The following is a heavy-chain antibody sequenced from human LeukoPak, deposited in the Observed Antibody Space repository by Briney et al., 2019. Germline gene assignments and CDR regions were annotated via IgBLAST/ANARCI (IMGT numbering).Heavy chain of an antibody. V-gene: IGHV3-23*01. J-gene: IGHJ4*02. CDR1: GFTFSSYA. CDR3: AKVRYSYDMYYFDY. D-gene: IGHD5-18*01. Sequence: PGGSLRLSCAASGFTFSSYAMSWVRQAPGKGLEWVSAISDSGGSTYYADSVKGRFTISRDNSKNTLYLQMNSLRAEDTAVYYCAKVRYSYDMYYFDYWGQGTLVTVSS. CDR2: ISDSGGST.